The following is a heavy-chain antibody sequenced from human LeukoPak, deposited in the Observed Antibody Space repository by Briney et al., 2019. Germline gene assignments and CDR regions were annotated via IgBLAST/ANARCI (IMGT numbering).Heavy chain of an antibody. D-gene: IGHD1-26*01. J-gene: IGHJ3*01. Sequence: PSETLSLTCTVSGGSISSSSYYWGWIRQPPGKGLEWIGYTHSSGRTKYNPSLKSRLTISVDTSKNQFSLNLSSVTAADTAVYYCSRDLVIVGAHDAFDLWGQGTMVTVSS. CDR2: THSSGRT. CDR3: SRDLVIVGAHDAFDL. CDR1: GGSISSSSYY. V-gene: IGHV4-61*01.